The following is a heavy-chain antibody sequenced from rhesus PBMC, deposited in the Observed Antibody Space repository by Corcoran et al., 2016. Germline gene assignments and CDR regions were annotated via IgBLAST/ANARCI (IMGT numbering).Heavy chain of an antibody. CDR3: ARDTFYSDVWYFDL. J-gene: IGHJ2*01. V-gene: IGHV4-80*01. Sequence: QVQLQESGPGLVKPSEPLSLTCTVSRAPITSTWWTSIRPVPGQGLELIVEINGTNVNANFNPSLRSRVTISNDASNNRFSLKLTSVTAAETAIYYCARDTFYSDVWYFDLWGPGTPITVSS. CDR2: INGTNVNA. CDR1: RAPITSTW. D-gene: IGHD5-12*01.